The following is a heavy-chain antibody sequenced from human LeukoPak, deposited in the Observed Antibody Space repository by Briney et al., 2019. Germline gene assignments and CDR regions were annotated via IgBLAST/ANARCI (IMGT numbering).Heavy chain of an antibody. CDR3: ASYGDSGYDPSPGDY. D-gene: IGHD5-12*01. Sequence: PSETLSLTCTVSGGSISSYYWSWIRQPPGKGLEWIGYTYYSGSTNYNPSLKSRVTISVDTSKNQFSLKLSSVTAADTAVYYCASYGDSGYDPSPGDYWGQGTLVTVSS. CDR1: GGSISSYY. CDR2: TYYSGST. J-gene: IGHJ4*02. V-gene: IGHV4-59*01.